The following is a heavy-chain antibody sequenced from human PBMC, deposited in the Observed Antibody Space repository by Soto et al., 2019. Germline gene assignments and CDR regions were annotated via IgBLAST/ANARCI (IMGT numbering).Heavy chain of an antibody. Sequence: SVKVSCKASGGTFSSYAISWVRQAPGQGLEWMGGIIPIFGTANYAQKFQGRVTITADESTSTAYMELSSLRSEDTAVYYCARDSSTPHSRKANNRFEPWGQGTLVIVSS. CDR3: ARDSSTPHSRKANNRFEP. J-gene: IGHJ5*02. D-gene: IGHD6-13*01. CDR1: GGTFSSYA. CDR2: IIPIFGTA. V-gene: IGHV1-69*13.